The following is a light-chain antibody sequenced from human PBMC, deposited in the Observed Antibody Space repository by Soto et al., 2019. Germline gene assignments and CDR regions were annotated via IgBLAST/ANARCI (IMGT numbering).Light chain of an antibody. CDR3: HQYENWPKT. CDR1: QSISRN. J-gene: IGKJ1*01. V-gene: IGKV3-15*01. Sequence: EIVMSQSPPTLSVSPGERATLSSRASQSISRNLAWFQQKPGQAPSLLIFGASTRAAGVPARFSGSGSGTEFTLTISGLQSEDFAVYFCHQYENWPKTFGQGSKVDIK. CDR2: GAS.